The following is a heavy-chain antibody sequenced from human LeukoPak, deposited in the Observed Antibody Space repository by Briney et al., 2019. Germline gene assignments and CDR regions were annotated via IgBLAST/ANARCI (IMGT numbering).Heavy chain of an antibody. CDR3: ARIWGPAAATEGWFDP. CDR1: GYTFTSYD. J-gene: IGHJ5*02. CDR2: MNPNSGNT. D-gene: IGHD2-2*01. V-gene: IGHV1-8*01. Sequence: ASVKVSCKASGYTFTSYDINWVRQATGQGLEWMGWMNPNSGNTGYAQKFQGRVTMTRNTSISTAYMELSSLRSEDTAVYYCARIWGPAAATEGWFDPWGQGTLVTVSS.